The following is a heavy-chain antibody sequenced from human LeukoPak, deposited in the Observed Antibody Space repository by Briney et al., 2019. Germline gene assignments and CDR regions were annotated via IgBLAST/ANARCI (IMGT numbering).Heavy chain of an antibody. CDR3: ARHKYSSGWPPEGAFDI. CDR1: GASISSTTYY. D-gene: IGHD6-19*01. V-gene: IGHV4-39*01. J-gene: IGHJ3*02. CDR2: IYYSGST. Sequence: SETLSLTCTVSGASISSTTYYWGWIRQPPRKGLEWIASIYYSGSTYYNPSLRSRVTISVDTSKNQFSLKLSSVTAADTAVYYCARHKYSSGWPPEGAFDIWGQGTMVTVSS.